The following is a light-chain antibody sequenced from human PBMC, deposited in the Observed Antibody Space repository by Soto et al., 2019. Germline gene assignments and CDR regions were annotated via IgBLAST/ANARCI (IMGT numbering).Light chain of an antibody. CDR2: AAS. J-gene: IGKJ2*01. CDR3: HRSYSTPYT. CDR1: QGTRNY. V-gene: IGKV1-39*01. Sequence: DIQMTQSPSSLSASVVDRVTITCRAGQGTRNYVNWYQQQPGKAPKLLIYAASSLQSGVPSRFSGSEFGTDFTLTISSLQPEAFANYYCHRSYSTPYTFGQGTKLEIK.